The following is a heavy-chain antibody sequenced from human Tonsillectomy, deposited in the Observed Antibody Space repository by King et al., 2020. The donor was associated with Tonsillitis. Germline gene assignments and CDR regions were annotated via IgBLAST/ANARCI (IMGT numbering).Heavy chain of an antibody. Sequence: VQLVESGGNLVQPGGSLRLSCAASGFTFSNYAMTWVRQAPGKGLEWVSSISGRTYSTYYADSVKGRFTVSRDNSKNTLSLQMNSLRAEDTAIYYCAKGRVKSGGSSREADGMDVWGQGTTVTVSS. J-gene: IGHJ6*02. V-gene: IGHV3-23*04. CDR1: GFTFSNYA. D-gene: IGHD2-15*01. CDR3: AKGRVKSGGSSREADGMDV. CDR2: ISGRTYST.